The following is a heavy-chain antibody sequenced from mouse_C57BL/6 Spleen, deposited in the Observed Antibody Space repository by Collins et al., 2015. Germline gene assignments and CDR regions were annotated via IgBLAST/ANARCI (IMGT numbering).Heavy chain of an antibody. Sequence: EVQLVESGGGLVKPGGSLKLSCAASGFTFSSYAMSWVRQTPEKRLEWVATISDGGSYTYYPDNVKGRFTISRDNAKNNLYLQMSHLKSEDTAMYYCARPESPDWYFDVWGTGTTVTVSS. J-gene: IGHJ1*03. CDR3: ARPESPDWYFDV. V-gene: IGHV5-4*01. CDR1: GFTFSSYA. CDR2: ISDGGSYT.